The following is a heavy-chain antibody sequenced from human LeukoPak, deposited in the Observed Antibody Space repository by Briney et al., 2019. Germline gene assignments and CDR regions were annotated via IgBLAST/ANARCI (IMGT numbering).Heavy chain of an antibody. CDR2: IYYSGST. CDR1: GGSISSYY. J-gene: IGHJ4*02. CDR3: ARCRYYYGSGSTLFDY. D-gene: IGHD3-10*01. Sequence: PSQTLSLTCTVSGGSISSYYWSWIRQPPGKGLEWIGYIYYSGSTNYNPSLKSRVTISVDTSKNQFSLKLSSVTAADTAVYYCARCRYYYGSGSTLFDYWGQGTLVTVSS. V-gene: IGHV4-59*08.